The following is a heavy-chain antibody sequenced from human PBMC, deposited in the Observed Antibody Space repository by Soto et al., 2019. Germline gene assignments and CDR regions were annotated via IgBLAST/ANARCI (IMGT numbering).Heavy chain of an antibody. CDR1: GGSISSGDYY. V-gene: IGHV4-30-4*01. D-gene: IGHD6-13*01. CDR3: ARERPDGSRLDP. J-gene: IGHJ5*02. CDR2: IYYSRST. Sequence: QVQLQESGPGLVKPSQTLSLTCTVSGGSISSGDYYLSWIRQPPGKGLEWIGYIYYSRSTYYNPSLTSRVTISVDTSKIQVSLKLSSVTAADTAVYYCARERPDGSRLDPWGQGTLVTVAS.